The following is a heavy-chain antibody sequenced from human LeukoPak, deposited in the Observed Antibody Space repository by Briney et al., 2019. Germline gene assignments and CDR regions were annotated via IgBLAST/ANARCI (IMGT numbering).Heavy chain of an antibody. CDR1: GFTFSSYG. Sequence: GGSLRLSCAASGFTFSSYGMHWVRQAPGKGLEWVTFIRYDGSNKYYADSVKGRFTISRDNSKNTLYLRMNSLRAEDMAVYYCARAHYDYWGQGTLVTVSS. J-gene: IGHJ4*02. CDR3: ARAHYDY. V-gene: IGHV3-30*02. CDR2: IRYDGSNK.